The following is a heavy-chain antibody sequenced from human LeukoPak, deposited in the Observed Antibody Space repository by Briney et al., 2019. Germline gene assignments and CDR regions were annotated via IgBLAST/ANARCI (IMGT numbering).Heavy chain of an antibody. J-gene: IGHJ6*02. CDR3: AKDSRSKYYYYGMDF. Sequence: PGGSLRLSCAASGFTFSSYGMHWVRQAPGKGLEWVAFIRYDGSNKYYADSVKGRFTISRDNSKNTLYLQMNSLRAEDTAVYYCAKDSRSKYYYYGMDFWGQGTTVTVSS. D-gene: IGHD2/OR15-2a*01. CDR2: IRYDGSNK. CDR1: GFTFSSYG. V-gene: IGHV3-30*02.